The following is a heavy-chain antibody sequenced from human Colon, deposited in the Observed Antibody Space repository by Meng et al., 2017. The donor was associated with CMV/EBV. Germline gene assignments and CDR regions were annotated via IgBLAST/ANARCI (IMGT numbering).Heavy chain of an antibody. CDR3: AKGRLKYSSGFRDFFEY. J-gene: IGHJ4*02. D-gene: IGHD3-22*01. CDR2: ISWSSGFK. CDR1: GITFDDYA. V-gene: IGHV3-9*01. Sequence: GGSLRLSCAAAGITFDDYAMHWVRQAPGKGLEWVSGISWSSGFKVYADSVKGRFTISRDNAKNSVYLQINSLTAEDTALYYCAKGRLKYSSGFRDFFEYWGQGTLVTVSS.